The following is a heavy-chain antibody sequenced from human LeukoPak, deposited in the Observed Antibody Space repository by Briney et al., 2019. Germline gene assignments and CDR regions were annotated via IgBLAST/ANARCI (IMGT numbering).Heavy chain of an antibody. Sequence: PGRPLRLSCAASAFTFSSYSMHSVRQAPGGGLGWVAVISSGGGQQFYAGSVKGRFTVSRDNSKNTLYLEMNSLRAEDTAVYYCARAPLLMVRGVRGWGQGTLVTVSS. CDR2: ISSGGGQQ. CDR1: AFTFSSYS. V-gene: IGHV3-30-3*01. CDR3: ARAPLLMVRGVRG. J-gene: IGHJ4*02. D-gene: IGHD3-10*01.